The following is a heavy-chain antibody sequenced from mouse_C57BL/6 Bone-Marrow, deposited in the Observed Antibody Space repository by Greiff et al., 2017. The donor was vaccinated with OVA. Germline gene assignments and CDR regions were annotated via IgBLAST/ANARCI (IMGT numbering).Heavy chain of an antibody. CDR1: GYTFTSYG. D-gene: IGHD2-13*01. J-gene: IGHJ4*01. V-gene: IGHV1-81*01. CDR2: IYPRSGNT. CDR3: ARSRSTMVMDY. Sequence: VQLQESGAELARPGASVKLSCKASGYTFTSYGISWVKQRTGQGLEWIGEIYPRSGNTYYNEKFKGKATLTADKSSSTAYMELRSLTSEDSAVYFCARSRSTMVMDYWGQGTSVTVSS.